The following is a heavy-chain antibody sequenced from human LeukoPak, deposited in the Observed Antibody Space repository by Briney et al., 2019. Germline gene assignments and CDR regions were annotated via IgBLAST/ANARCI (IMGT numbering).Heavy chain of an antibody. Sequence: SETLSLTCTVSGGSIINYYWSWIRQPPGKGLEWIGYIYSSWSTNYNPSLKSRVTILVDTSKNQFSLKLSSVTTSDTAVYYCARAREFWFDPWGQGTLVTVSS. CDR3: ARAREFWFDP. CDR2: IYSSWST. CDR1: GGSIINYY. V-gene: IGHV4-59*01. J-gene: IGHJ5*02. D-gene: IGHD2/OR15-2a*01.